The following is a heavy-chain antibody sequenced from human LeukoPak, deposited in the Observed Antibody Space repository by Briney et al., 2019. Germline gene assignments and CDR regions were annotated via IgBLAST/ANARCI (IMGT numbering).Heavy chain of an antibody. D-gene: IGHD3-10*02. V-gene: IGHV3-66*01. CDR2: IYSGDNT. Sequence: GGSLRLSCAASGFTVSSNYMSWVRQAPGKGLEWVSVIYSGDNTNYADSVKGRFTISRDKSKNTLYLQMNSLRAEDTAVYYCAELGITMIGGVWGKGTTVTISS. J-gene: IGHJ6*04. CDR3: AELGITMIGGV. CDR1: GFTVSSNY.